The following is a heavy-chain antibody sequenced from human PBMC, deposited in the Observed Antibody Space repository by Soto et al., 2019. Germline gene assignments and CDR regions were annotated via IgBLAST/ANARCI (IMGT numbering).Heavy chain of an antibody. J-gene: IGHJ6*02. Sequence: SVKVSCKASGGTFSRYAISWVRQAPGQGLEWMGGIIPIFGTANYAQKFQGRVTITADESTSTAYMELSSLRSEDTAVYYCARTRSGYCSSTSCYNYYYYGMDVWGQGTTVTVSS. CDR3: ARTRSGYCSSTSCYNYYYYGMDV. D-gene: IGHD2-2*02. V-gene: IGHV1-69*13. CDR1: GGTFSRYA. CDR2: IIPIFGTA.